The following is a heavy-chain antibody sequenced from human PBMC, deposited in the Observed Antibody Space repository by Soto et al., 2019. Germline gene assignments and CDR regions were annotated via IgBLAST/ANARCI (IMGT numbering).Heavy chain of an antibody. Sequence: GGSLRLSCEASGFMFSTYLMSWVRQAPGKGLEWVANIKQGGNEKFYVDSVKGRFTISRDNAKKSLSLQMNSLRPEDTAVYYCVGALTYEVPYYYYGMDVWGQGTTVTVSS. D-gene: IGHD3-16*01. CDR3: VGALTYEVPYYYYGMDV. CDR2: IKQGGNEK. CDR1: GFMFSTYL. J-gene: IGHJ6*02. V-gene: IGHV3-7*01.